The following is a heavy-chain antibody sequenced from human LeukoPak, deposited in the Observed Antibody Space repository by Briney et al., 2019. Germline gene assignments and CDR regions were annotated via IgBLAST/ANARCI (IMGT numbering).Heavy chain of an antibody. CDR3: ARGELIAAAAHDGFDI. CDR1: GGSISSSSYY. D-gene: IGHD2-15*01. J-gene: IGHJ3*02. CDR2: IYYSGST. V-gene: IGHV4-39*01. Sequence: SETLALTCTVSGGSISSSSYYWGWIRQPPGKGLEWIGSIYYSGSTYYNPSLKSRVTISVDTSKNQFSLKLTSVTAADTAVYYCARGELIAAAAHDGFDIWGQGTMVTVSS.